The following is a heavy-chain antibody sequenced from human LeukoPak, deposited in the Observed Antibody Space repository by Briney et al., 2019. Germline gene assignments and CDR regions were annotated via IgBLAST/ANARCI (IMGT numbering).Heavy chain of an antibody. CDR2: ISSSSYI. J-gene: IGHJ4*02. V-gene: IGHV3-21*01. Sequence: PGRSLRLSCAASGFTFSSYSMNWVRQAPGKGLEWVSSISSSSYIYYADSVKGRFTISRDNAKNSLYLQMNSLRAEDTAVYYCARDNYDSSGYFPSGFDYWGQGTLVTVSS. D-gene: IGHD3-22*01. CDR1: GFTFSSYS. CDR3: ARDNYDSSGYFPSGFDY.